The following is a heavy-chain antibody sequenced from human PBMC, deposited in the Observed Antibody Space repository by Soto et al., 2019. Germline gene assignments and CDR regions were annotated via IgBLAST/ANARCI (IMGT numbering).Heavy chain of an antibody. Sequence: EVQLLESGGGLVQPGGSLRLSCAASGFTFSSYAMSWVRQAPGKGLEWVSAISGSGGSTYCADSVKGRFTIARDNSKNTLYLEKNSVRADDTAVYYRAKGIVVVAAPQGNWFDPWGQGTLVTVSS. CDR3: AKGIVVVAAPQGNWFDP. J-gene: IGHJ5*02. CDR2: ISGSGGST. V-gene: IGHV3-23*01. CDR1: GFTFSSYA. D-gene: IGHD2-15*01.